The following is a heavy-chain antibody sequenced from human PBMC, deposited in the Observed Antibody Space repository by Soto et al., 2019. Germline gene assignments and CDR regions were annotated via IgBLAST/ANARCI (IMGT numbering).Heavy chain of an antibody. CDR3: ARDTRIGWLGIDN. V-gene: IGHV1-18*01. Sequence: QVQLVQSGPEVKKPGASVKVSCKASGYTFTRHGFSWVRQAPGQGLEWMGWISTYNVKTHYAQKFQGRVTMTADTSANTMYMELTSLRPDDTAIYYCARDTRIGWLGIDNWGHATLVTVS. D-gene: IGHD6-19*01. CDR1: GYTFTRHG. CDR2: ISTYNVKT. J-gene: IGHJ4*01.